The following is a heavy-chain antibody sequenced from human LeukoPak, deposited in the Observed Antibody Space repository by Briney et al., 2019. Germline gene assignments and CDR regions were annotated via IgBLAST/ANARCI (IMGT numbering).Heavy chain of an antibody. CDR3: ARGWGTYGDYTLYYFDY. CDR1: GFTFSSYG. D-gene: IGHD4-17*01. J-gene: IGHJ4*02. CDR2: ISYDGSNK. Sequence: PGGSLRLSCAAFGFTFSSYGMHWVRQAPGKGLEWVAVISYDGSNKYYADSVKGRFTISRDNSKNTLYLQMNSLRAEDTAVYYCARGWGTYGDYTLYYFDYWGQGTLVTVSS. V-gene: IGHV3-30*03.